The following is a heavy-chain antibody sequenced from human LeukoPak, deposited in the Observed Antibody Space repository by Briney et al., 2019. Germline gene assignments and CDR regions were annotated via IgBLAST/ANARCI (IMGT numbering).Heavy chain of an antibody. V-gene: IGHV3-53*01. D-gene: IGHD5-18*01. CDR1: GLTVNNNY. CDR2: LYIGGST. J-gene: IGHJ4*02. CDR3: MTAAGYNFGQY. Sequence: GGSLRLSCAASGLTVNNNYMNWVRQAPGKGLEWVSALYIGGSTYYADSVRGRYTISRDNSKNTLYLQMNSLRAEDTAIYYCMTAAGYNFGQYWGQGTLVTVSS.